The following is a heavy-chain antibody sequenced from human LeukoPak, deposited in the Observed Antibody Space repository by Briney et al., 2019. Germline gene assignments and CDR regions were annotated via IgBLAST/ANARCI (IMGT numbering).Heavy chain of an antibody. V-gene: IGHV1-69*04. CDR1: GGTFSSYA. J-gene: IGHJ4*02. Sequence: SVKVSCKASGGTFSSYAISWVRQAPGQGLEWMGRIIPILGIANYAQKFQGRVTITADKSTSTAYMELSSLRAEDTAVYYCAKSSHFGDYFDYWGQGTLVTVSS. CDR3: AKSSHFGDYFDY. D-gene: IGHD3-16*01. CDR2: IIPILGIA.